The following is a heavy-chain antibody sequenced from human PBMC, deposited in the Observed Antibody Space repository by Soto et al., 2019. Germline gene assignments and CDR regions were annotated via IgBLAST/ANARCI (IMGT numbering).Heavy chain of an antibody. D-gene: IGHD3-3*01. V-gene: IGHV4-59*08. J-gene: IGHJ5*02. CDR1: SDSISSYY. CDR2: TDYSGNT. CDR3: AVVHYDFWSGFRPPSWFDP. Sequence: SETLSLTCTVSSDSISSYYWIWIRQSPGKGLEWIGYTDYSGNTYYNPSLKSRVTISVDTSKNQFSLKLSSVTAADTAVYYCAVVHYDFWSGFRPPSWFDPWGQGTLVTVSS.